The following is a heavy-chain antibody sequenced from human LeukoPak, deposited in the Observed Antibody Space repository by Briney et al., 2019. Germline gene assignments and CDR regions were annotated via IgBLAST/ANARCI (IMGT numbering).Heavy chain of an antibody. Sequence: PSETLSLTCTVSGDSISSDYWSWIRQPPGKGLEWIGYISYSGNTNYNPSLKSRVTISVDTSENQFSLKLSSVTAADTAVYYCARGFGSSGDFDYWGQGTLVTVSS. CDR1: GDSISSDY. D-gene: IGHD3-22*01. CDR3: ARGFGSSGDFDY. J-gene: IGHJ4*02. V-gene: IGHV4-59*01. CDR2: ISYSGNT.